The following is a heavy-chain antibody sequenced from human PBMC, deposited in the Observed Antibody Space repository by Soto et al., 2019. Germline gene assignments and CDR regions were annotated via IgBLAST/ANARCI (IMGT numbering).Heavy chain of an antibody. CDR1: GFTFSSYA. D-gene: IGHD2-15*01. V-gene: IGHV3-23*01. CDR2: ISGSGGST. CDR3: AKDPAVVVVAATLVYFDY. Sequence: GGSLRLSCAASGFTFSSYAMSWVRQAPGKGLEWVSAISGSGGSTYYADSVKGRFTISRDNSKNTLYLQMNSLRAEDTAVYYCAKDPAVVVVAATLVYFDYWGQGTLVTVSS. J-gene: IGHJ4*02.